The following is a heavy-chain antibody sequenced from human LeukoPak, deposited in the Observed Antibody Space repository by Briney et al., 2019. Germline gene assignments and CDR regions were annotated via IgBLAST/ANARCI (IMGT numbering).Heavy chain of an antibody. Sequence: GGSLRLSCAASGFTFSSYWMSWVRQAPGKGLEWVANIKQDGSEKYYVDSAKGRFTIPRDNAKNSLYLQMNSLRAEDTAVYYCARVGAAAGTLYYYYGMDVWGKGTTVTVSS. CDR3: ARVGAAAGTLYYYYGMDV. CDR2: IKQDGSEK. V-gene: IGHV3-7*03. D-gene: IGHD6-13*01. J-gene: IGHJ6*04. CDR1: GFTFSSYW.